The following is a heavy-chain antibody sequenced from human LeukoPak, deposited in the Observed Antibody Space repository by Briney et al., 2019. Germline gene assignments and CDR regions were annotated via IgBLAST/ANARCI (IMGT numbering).Heavy chain of an antibody. V-gene: IGHV1-69*04. D-gene: IGHD2-2*01. CDR3: ARPSRVVTAALYYYYGMDV. J-gene: IGHJ6*02. Sequence: SVKVSCKASGGTFTSYAISWVRQAPGQGLEWMGRIIPILGIANYAQKFQGRVTITADKSTSTAYMELSSLRSEDTAVYYCARPSRVVTAALYYYYGMDVWGQGTTVTVSS. CDR1: GGTFTSYA. CDR2: IIPILGIA.